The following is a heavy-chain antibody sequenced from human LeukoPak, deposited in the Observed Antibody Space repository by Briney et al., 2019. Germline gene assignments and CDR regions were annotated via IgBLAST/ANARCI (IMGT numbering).Heavy chain of an antibody. Sequence: PSETLSLTCTVSGYSISSGYYWSWIRQPPGKGLEWIGYIYYSGSTNYNPSLKSRVTISVDTSKNQFSLKLSSVTAADTAVYYCARHDGDAYWYFDLWGRGTLVTVSS. V-gene: IGHV4-59*08. D-gene: IGHD4-17*01. CDR2: IYYSGST. CDR1: GYSISSGYY. J-gene: IGHJ2*01. CDR3: ARHDGDAYWYFDL.